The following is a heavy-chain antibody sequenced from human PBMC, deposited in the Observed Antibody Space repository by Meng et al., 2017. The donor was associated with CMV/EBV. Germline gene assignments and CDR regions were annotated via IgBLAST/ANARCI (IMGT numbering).Heavy chain of an antibody. V-gene: IGHV3-30*02. Sequence: GESLKISCAASGFTLSSYSMHWVRQAPGKGLEWVALIRFDGSNNYYAESVKGRFTISRDNYKNTLYLQMNTLRAEDTAMYYCAKDRTIMIFGAIDNWGQGTLVTVSS. J-gene: IGHJ4*02. CDR3: AKDRTIMIFGAIDN. CDR1: GFTLSSYS. D-gene: IGHD3/OR15-3a*01. CDR2: IRFDGSNN.